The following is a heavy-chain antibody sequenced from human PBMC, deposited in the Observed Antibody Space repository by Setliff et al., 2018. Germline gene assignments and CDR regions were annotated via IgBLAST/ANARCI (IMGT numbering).Heavy chain of an antibody. V-gene: IGHV1-2*04. CDR2: INPKTGGT. D-gene: IGHD3-16*01. CDR1: GYTFTDYY. Sequence: ASVKVSCKASGYTFTDYYIHWVRQAPGQGLEWMGWINPKTGGTNLAQKFQGWVSMTRDTSITTAYMALSRLTSDDMAVYFCARSDHLVVDGFDVWGQGTMVTVSS. CDR3: ARSDHLVVDGFDV. J-gene: IGHJ3*01.